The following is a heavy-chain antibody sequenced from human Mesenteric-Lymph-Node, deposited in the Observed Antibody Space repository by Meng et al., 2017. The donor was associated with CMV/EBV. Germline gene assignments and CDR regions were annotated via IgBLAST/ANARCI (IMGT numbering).Heavy chain of an antibody. V-gene: IGHV3-53*01. CDR2: IYIRGST. D-gene: IGHD1-7*01. CDR1: GFNVSSNY. J-gene: IGHJ4*02. CDR3: ARDPGNWNYDY. Sequence: GESLKISCAASGFNVSSNYMSWVRQAPGKGLEWVSVIYIRGSTAYADSVKGRFTVSRDNSKNTLYLQMNSLRAEDTAVYYCARDPGNWNYDYWGQGALVTVSS.